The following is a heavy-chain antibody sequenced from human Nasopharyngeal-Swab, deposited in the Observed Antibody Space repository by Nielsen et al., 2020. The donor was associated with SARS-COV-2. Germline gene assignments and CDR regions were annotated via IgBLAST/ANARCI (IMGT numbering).Heavy chain of an antibody. D-gene: IGHD2-15*01. J-gene: IGHJ6*02. CDR3: AREGGYCSGGSCPYYGMDV. V-gene: IGHV3-20*01. CDR1: GFTFDDYG. CDR2: INWNGGST. Sequence: GGSLRLPCAASGFTFDDYGMSWVRQAPGKGLEWVSGINWNGGSTGYADSVKGRFTISRDNAKNSLYLQMNSLRAEDTALYHCAREGGYCSGGSCPYYGMDVWGQGTTVTVSS.